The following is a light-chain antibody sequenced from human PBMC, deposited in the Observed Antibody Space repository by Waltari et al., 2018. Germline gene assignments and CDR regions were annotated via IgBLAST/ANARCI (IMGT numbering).Light chain of an antibody. CDR3: QSYDTSLSVV. CDR2: GST. CDR1: GPNIGAGQD. V-gene: IGLV1-40*01. J-gene: IGLJ3*02. Sequence: QSVLTQPPSVSGAPGQRVTISCTGSGPNIGAGQDVHWYQPLQRAAPKLLIYGSTSRPLGVPARFFGSTSGTSASLAITGLQAEDEADYYCQSYDTSLSVVFGGGTKLTVL.